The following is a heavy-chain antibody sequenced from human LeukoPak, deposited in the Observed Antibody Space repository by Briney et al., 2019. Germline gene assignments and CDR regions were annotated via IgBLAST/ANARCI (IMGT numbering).Heavy chain of an antibody. D-gene: IGHD3-10*01. CDR1: GFTFSSYS. V-gene: IGHV3-21*01. J-gene: IGHJ4*02. CDR3: ARGPGMAPGY. Sequence: GGSLRLSCAASGFTFSSYSLNWVRQAPGKGLEWVSSISSSSFVYYADSVKGRFTISRDNAKNSLYLQMNSLRAEDTAVYYCARGPGMAPGYWGQGTLVTVSS. CDR2: ISSSSFV.